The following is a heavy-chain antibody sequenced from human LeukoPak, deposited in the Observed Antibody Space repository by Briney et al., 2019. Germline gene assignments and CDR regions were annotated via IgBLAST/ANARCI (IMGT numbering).Heavy chain of an antibody. D-gene: IGHD1-1*01. Sequence: GGSLRLSCAASGFTFSSYAMHWVRQAPGKGLEWVAVISYDGSNKYYADSVKGRFTISRDNSKNTLYLQMNSLRAEDTAVYYCARGAGFSYADNDAFDIWGQGTMVTVSS. J-gene: IGHJ3*02. V-gene: IGHV3-30-3*01. CDR3: ARGAGFSYADNDAFDI. CDR2: ISYDGSNK. CDR1: GFTFSSYA.